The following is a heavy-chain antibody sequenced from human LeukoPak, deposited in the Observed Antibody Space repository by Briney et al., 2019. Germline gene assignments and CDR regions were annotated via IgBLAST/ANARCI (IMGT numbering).Heavy chain of an antibody. Sequence: GGSLRLSCAASGFTFSNYAMSWVRQAPGKGLEWVGNIKEDGSTKYYLDSVKGRVTISRDNARNSLHLQLDSLRAEDTAVYFCARDTGFNTFDYWGQGTLVTVSS. CDR3: ARDTGFNTFDY. D-gene: IGHD5-24*01. CDR2: IKEDGSTK. J-gene: IGHJ4*02. V-gene: IGHV3-7*05. CDR1: GFTFSNYA.